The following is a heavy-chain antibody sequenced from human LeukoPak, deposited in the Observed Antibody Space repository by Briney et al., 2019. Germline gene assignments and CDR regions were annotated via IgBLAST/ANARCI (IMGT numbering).Heavy chain of an antibody. CDR1: GYSISSGYY. J-gene: IGHJ4*02. CDR3: ARQAYAYYDSSGDFDY. V-gene: IGHV4-38-2*01. Sequence: SETLSLTCAVSGYSISSGYYWGWIRQPPGKGLEWIGSIYHSGSTYYNPSLKSRVTISVDTSKNQFSLKLSSVTAADTAVYYCARQAYAYYDSSGDFDYWGQGTLVTVSS. CDR2: IYHSGST. D-gene: IGHD3-22*01.